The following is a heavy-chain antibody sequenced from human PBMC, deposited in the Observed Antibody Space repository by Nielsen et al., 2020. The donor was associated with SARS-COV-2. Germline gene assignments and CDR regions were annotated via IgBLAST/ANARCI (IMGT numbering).Heavy chain of an antibody. CDR2: ISYNGGIT. Sequence: GESLKISCAASGFTFSGYAMQWVRQAPGKGLEYVSVISYNGGITKYVDSVKGRFTISRDSSKNTLYLQMNNLRVEDTAIYYCAKDHYFDPGHGDDAFDIWGQGTRVTVSS. J-gene: IGHJ3*02. V-gene: IGHV3-64*04. CDR1: GFTFSGYA. CDR3: AKDHYFDPGHGDDAFDI. D-gene: IGHD3-9*01.